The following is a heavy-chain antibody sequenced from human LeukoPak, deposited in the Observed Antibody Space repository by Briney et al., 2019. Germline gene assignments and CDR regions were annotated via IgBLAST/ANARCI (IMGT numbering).Heavy chain of an antibody. Sequence: GGSLRLSCVASGFSLCSYNMNWVRQAPGKGLEWVSFMSTDGSYIHYADSVKGRFIISRDNAKNSLYLQMNSLRAEDTAVYYCVRDTIEVDGRGWFDPWGQGSLVTVSS. CDR3: VRDTIEVDGRGWFDP. V-gene: IGHV3-21*01. J-gene: IGHJ5*02. CDR2: MSTDGSYI. D-gene: IGHD6-19*01. CDR1: GFSLCSYN.